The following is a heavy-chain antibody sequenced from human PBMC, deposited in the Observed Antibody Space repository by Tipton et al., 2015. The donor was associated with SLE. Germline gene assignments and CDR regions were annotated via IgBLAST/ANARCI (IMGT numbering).Heavy chain of an antibody. CDR1: GFIFGDYA. CDR2: IRSKVYGGTS. Sequence: SLRLSCTASGFIFGDYAMSWFRQAPGKGLEWVGFIRSKVYGGTSEYAASVKGRFSISIDDSKRIADLQMNSLKTEDTAVYYCARGARGPDYWGQGTLVTVSS. D-gene: IGHD6-6*01. CDR3: ARGARGPDY. J-gene: IGHJ4*02. V-gene: IGHV3-49*03.